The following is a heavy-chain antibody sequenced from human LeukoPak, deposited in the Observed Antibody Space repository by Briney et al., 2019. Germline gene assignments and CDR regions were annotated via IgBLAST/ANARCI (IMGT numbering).Heavy chain of an antibody. V-gene: IGHV3-53*01. CDR1: GFTVSSNY. D-gene: IGHD1-7*01. CDR2: IYSSDST. CDR3: ARGKWNYPFDY. Sequence: GGSLRLSCTASGFTVSSNYMSWVRQAPGKGLEWVSVIYSSDSTYYADSVKGRFTISRDNSKNTLYLQMNSLRAEGTAVYYCARGKWNYPFDYWGQGTLVTVSS. J-gene: IGHJ4*02.